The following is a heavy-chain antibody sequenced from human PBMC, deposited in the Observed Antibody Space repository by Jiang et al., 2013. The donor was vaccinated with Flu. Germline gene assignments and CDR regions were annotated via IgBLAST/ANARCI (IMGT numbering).Heavy chain of an antibody. CDR2: ISSSGSTI. V-gene: IGHV3-11*04. CDR1: GFTFSDYY. CDR3: ALGAYYYGSGSYPFDY. D-gene: IGHD3-10*01. Sequence: AASGFTFSDYYMSWIRQAPGKGLEWVSYISSSGSTIYYADSVKGRFTISRDNAKNSLYLQMNSLRAEDTAVYYCALGAYYYGSGSYPFDYWGQGTLVTVSS. J-gene: IGHJ4*02.